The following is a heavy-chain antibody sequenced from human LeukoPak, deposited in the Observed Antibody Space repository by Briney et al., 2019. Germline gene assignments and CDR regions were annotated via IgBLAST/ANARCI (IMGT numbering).Heavy chain of an antibody. Sequence: SETLSLACTVSGGSISSYYWSWLRQPPGKGLEWIGYIYYSGSTNYNPSLKSRVTISVDTSKNQFSLKLSSVTAADTAVYYCASRYSSGWWATFDYWGQGTLVTVSS. V-gene: IGHV4-59*08. D-gene: IGHD6-19*01. CDR1: GGSISSYY. CDR2: IYYSGST. J-gene: IGHJ4*02. CDR3: ASRYSSGWWATFDY.